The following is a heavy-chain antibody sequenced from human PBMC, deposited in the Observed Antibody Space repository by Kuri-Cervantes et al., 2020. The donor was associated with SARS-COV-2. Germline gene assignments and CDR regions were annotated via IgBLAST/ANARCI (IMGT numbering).Heavy chain of an antibody. Sequence: SGPTLVNPTQTRTLTCTFSGFSLSTSGVGVGWIRQPPGKALEWLALIYCNDDKRYSPSLKSRLTITKDTSKNQVVLTMTNMDPVDTATYYCASIAARRVSYYYYCMDFWGQGTTVTVSS. CDR2: IYCNDDK. V-gene: IGHV2-5*01. CDR3: ASIAARRVSYYYYCMDF. CDR1: GFSLSTSGVG. J-gene: IGHJ6*02. D-gene: IGHD6-6*01.